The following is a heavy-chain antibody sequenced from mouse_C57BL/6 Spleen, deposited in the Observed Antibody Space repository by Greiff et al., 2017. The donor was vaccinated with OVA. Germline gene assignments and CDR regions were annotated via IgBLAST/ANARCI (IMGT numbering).Heavy chain of an antibody. CDR1: GYTFTSYW. J-gene: IGHJ2*01. D-gene: IGHD2-3*01. V-gene: IGHV1-64*01. Sequence: QVQLKQPGAELVKPGASVKLSCKASGYTFTSYWMHWVKQRPGQGLEWIGMIHPNSGSTNYNEKFKSKATLTVDKSSSTAYMQLSSLTSEDSAVYYCEGYDGYLDYWGQGTTLTVSS. CDR2: IHPNSGST. CDR3: EGYDGYLDY.